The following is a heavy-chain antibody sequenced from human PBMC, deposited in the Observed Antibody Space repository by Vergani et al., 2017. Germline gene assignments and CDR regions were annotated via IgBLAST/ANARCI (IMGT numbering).Heavy chain of an antibody. D-gene: IGHD3-3*01. CDR3: ARHDDFWSGYYFDY. J-gene: IGHJ4*02. V-gene: IGHV4-39*01. Sequence: QLQLQESGPGLVKPSETLSLTCTVSGGSISSSSYYWGWIRQPPGKGLEWIGSIYYSGSTYYNPSLKSRVTISVDTSKNQFSLKLSSVTAADTAVYYCARHDDFWSGYYFDYWGQGTLVTVSS. CDR2: IYYSGST. CDR1: GGSISSSSYY.